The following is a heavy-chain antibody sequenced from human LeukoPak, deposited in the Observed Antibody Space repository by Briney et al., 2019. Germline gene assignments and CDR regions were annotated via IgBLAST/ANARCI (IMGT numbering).Heavy chain of an antibody. CDR3: ARVSAGLVPAADY. CDR1: GGSISSYY. Sequence: SETLSLTCTVSGGSISSYYWSWIRQPPGKGLEWIGYIYYSGSTNYNPSLKSRVTISVDTCKNQFSLKLSSVTAADTAVYYCARVSAGLVPAADYWGQGTLVTVSS. D-gene: IGHD2-2*01. V-gene: IGHV4-59*01. J-gene: IGHJ4*02. CDR2: IYYSGST.